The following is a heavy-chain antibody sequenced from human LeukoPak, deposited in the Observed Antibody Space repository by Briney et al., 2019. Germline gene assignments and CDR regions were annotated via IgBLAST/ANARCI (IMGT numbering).Heavy chain of an antibody. Sequence: GGSLRLSCAASGLTFSSYSMNWVRQAPGKGLEWVSSISSSCSYIYYADSVKGRFTISRDNAKNSLYLQMNSLRAEDTAVYYCARVSTVTRLGFDYWGQGTLVTVSS. CDR3: ARVSTVTRLGFDY. CDR1: GLTFSSYS. D-gene: IGHD4-17*01. V-gene: IGHV3-21*01. CDR2: ISSSCSYI. J-gene: IGHJ4*02.